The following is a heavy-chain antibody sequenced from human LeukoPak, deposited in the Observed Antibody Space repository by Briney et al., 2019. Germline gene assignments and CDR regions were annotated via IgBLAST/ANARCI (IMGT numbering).Heavy chain of an antibody. J-gene: IGHJ4*02. CDR1: GGSISTCY. Sequence: SETLSLTCTVSGGSISTCYWSWIRQPPGKGLEWIGYVYYSGSTNYNPSLKSRVTISVDTSKNQFSLKLSSMTAADTAVYYCARDGSGYGGRFDYWGQGTLVTVSS. D-gene: IGHD5-12*01. CDR3: ARDGSGYGGRFDY. CDR2: VYYSGST. V-gene: IGHV4-59*01.